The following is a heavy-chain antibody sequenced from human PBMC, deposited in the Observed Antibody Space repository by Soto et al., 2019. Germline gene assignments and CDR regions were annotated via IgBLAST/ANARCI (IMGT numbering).Heavy chain of an antibody. J-gene: IGHJ5*02. CDR2: MSYDGGRT. V-gene: IGHV3-30-3*01. D-gene: IGHD4-17*01. Sequence: GGSLRLSCATSGFTFTSYAMHWVRQAPGKGLEWVAVMSYDGGRTDYADAVKGRFTISRDTSKNTLSLQMNNLRPDDTAMYYCARYQPYGDPNWFDDWGQGXLVTVYS. CDR3: ARYQPYGDPNWFDD. CDR1: GFTFTSYA.